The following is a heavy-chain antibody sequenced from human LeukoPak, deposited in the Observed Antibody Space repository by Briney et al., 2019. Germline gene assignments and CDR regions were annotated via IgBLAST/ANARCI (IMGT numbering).Heavy chain of an antibody. CDR3: ASVDYGGNSDSY. CDR2: IYYSGST. CDR1: GVSISSYY. D-gene: IGHD4-23*01. J-gene: IGHJ4*02. V-gene: IGHV4-59*12. Sequence: SETLSLTCTVSGVSISSYYWSWIRQPPGKGLEWIGYIYYSGSTNYNPSLKSRVIISVDTSKNQFSLKLSSVTAADTAVYYCASVDYGGNSDSYWGQGTLVTVSS.